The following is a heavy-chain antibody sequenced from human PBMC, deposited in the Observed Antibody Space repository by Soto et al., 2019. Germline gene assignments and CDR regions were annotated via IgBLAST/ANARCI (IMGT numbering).Heavy chain of an antibody. J-gene: IGHJ4*02. CDR2: ISYDGSNK. CDR1: GFTFSSYA. V-gene: IGHV3-30-3*01. Sequence: QVQLVESGGGVVQPGRSLRLSCAASGFTFSSYAMHWVRQAPGKGLEWVAVISYDGSNKYYADSVKGRFTISRDNSKNTLYLQMNSLTAEDTAVYYCARPLGGSGSDKWSFDYWGQGTLVTVSS. D-gene: IGHD5-12*01. CDR3: ARPLGGSGSDKWSFDY.